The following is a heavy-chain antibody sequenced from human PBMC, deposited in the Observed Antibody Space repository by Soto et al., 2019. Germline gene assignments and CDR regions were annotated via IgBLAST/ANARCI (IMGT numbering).Heavy chain of an antibody. CDR1: GFKFSNYA. J-gene: IGHJ4*02. CDR3: AKDSPAGGNSAFYFDF. D-gene: IGHD3-16*01. Sequence: GGSLRLSCAASGFKFSNYAMSWVRQAPGKGLEWVSLISATGGGTYYADSVKGRFTISRDNSHNTLYLQVHSLTAEDTAVYYCAKDSPAGGNSAFYFDFWGQGAQVTVSS. V-gene: IGHV3-23*01. CDR2: ISATGGGT.